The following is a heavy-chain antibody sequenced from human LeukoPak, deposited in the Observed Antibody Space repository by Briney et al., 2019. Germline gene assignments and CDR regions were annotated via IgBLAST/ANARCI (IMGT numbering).Heavy chain of an antibody. V-gene: IGHV1-18*01. D-gene: IGHD6-13*01. J-gene: IGHJ4*02. CDR2: ISVYNGNT. CDR3: ARDREAAGQKLTDY. Sequence: ASVKVSCKASGYTFTSYGITWVRQAPGQGLEWMGWISVYNGNTNYAQKLQGRVTMTTDTSTSTAYMELRSVRSDDTAIYYCARDREAAGQKLTDYWGQGTLVTVSS. CDR1: GYTFTSYG.